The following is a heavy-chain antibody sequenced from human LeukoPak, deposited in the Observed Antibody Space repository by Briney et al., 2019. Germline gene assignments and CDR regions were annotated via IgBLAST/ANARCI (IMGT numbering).Heavy chain of an antibody. J-gene: IGHJ4*02. D-gene: IGHD2-8*02. V-gene: IGHV3-48*03. Sequence: PGGSLTLSCAASGFTFSSYEMNWVRQAPGKGLEWVSYITSSGSTIYYADSVKGRFTISRDNAKTSLYLQMNRLRAEDTAVYYWARRVGSTGLDYWGQGTLVTVSS. CDR1: GFTFSSYE. CDR2: ITSSGSTI. CDR3: ARRVGSTGLDY.